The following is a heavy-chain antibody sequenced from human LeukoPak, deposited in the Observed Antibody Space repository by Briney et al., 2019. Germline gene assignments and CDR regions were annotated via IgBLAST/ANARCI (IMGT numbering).Heavy chain of an antibody. V-gene: IGHV3-9*01. Sequence: QPGRSLRLSCAASGFNFYNYAMHWVRHAPGKGLGWVSRISWNSDIIAYADSVKGRFTISRDNAKNSLYLQMNSLKAEDTALYYCAKDIGPLTYHYDTSGYSGAFDYWGQGTLVTVSS. CDR2: ISWNSDII. CDR3: AKDIGPLTYHYDTSGYSGAFDY. D-gene: IGHD3-22*01. J-gene: IGHJ4*02. CDR1: GFNFYNYA.